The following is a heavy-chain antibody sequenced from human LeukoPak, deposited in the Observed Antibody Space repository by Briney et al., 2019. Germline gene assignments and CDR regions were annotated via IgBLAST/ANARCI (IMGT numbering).Heavy chain of an antibody. CDR2: ISAYNGNT. CDR3: ARDMNTMVRGARKVRAFDF. J-gene: IGHJ3*01. CDR1: GYTFTIYG. V-gene: IGHV1-18*01. Sequence: GASVKLSCKASGYTFTIYGISWVRQAPGQGREWMGWISAYNGNTNYAQKLQGRVTMTTDTSTSTAYMELRSLRSDDTAVYYCARDMNTMVRGARKVRAFDFWGQETMATVSS. D-gene: IGHD3-10*01.